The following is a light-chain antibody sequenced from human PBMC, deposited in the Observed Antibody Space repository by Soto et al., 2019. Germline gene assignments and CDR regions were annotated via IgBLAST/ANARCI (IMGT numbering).Light chain of an antibody. Sequence: DIQLTQSPSSLSASVGDRVTITCRASQSVRTYLNWYQHKPGTAPKVLIYAATSLQSGVPSRFSGSTSGTHFTLTISSLQPEDFATYYCQHYNSYSEAFGQGTKVDIK. CDR2: AAT. V-gene: IGKV1-39*01. J-gene: IGKJ1*01. CDR1: QSVRTY. CDR3: QHYNSYSEA.